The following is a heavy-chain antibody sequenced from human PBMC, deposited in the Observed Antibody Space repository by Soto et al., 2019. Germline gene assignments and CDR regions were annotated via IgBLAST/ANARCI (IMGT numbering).Heavy chain of an antibody. CDR3: ARITYDFWSGSPDYYYYGMDV. J-gene: IGHJ6*02. CDR1: GGSISSSSYY. D-gene: IGHD3-3*01. CDR2: IYYSGST. Sequence: SETLSLTCTVSGGSISSSSYYWGWIRQPPGKGLEWIGSIYYSGSTNYNPSLKSRVTISVDTSKNQFSLKLGSVTAADTAVYYCARITYDFWSGSPDYYYYGMDVWGQGTTVTVSS. V-gene: IGHV4-39*07.